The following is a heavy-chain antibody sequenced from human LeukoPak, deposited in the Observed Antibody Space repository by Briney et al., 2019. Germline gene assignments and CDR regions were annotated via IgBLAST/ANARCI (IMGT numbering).Heavy chain of an antibody. CDR1: GGFVSSGSYY. CDR2: IYYSGST. J-gene: IGHJ4*02. D-gene: IGHD5-24*01. V-gene: IGHV4-61*01. CDR3: ARVPGPPRGQKWLQD. Sequence: SETLSLTCTVSGGFVSSGSYYWSWIRQPPGKGLEWIGYIYYSGSTNYNPSLKSRVTISVDTSKNQFSLKLSSVTAADTAVYYCARVPGPPRGQKWLQDWGQGTLVTVSS.